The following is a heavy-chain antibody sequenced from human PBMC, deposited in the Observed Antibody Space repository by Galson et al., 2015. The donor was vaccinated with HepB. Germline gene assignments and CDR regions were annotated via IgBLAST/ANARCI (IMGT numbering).Heavy chain of an antibody. Sequence: SLRLSCAASGFIFGSYWMSWVRQAPGKGLEWVANIKLDGSDKYYVDSVKGRFTISRDNAKNSLYLQTNNLRAEDTAIYYCAKDDAGIGMSNWGRGTLVTVFS. J-gene: IGHJ4*02. CDR2: IKLDGSDK. CDR1: GFIFGSYW. V-gene: IGHV3-7*03. CDR3: AKDDAGIGMSN. D-gene: IGHD6-13*01.